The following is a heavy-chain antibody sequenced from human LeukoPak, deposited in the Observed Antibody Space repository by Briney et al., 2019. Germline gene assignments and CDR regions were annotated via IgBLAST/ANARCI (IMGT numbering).Heavy chain of an antibody. CDR2: ISSSSSYI. CDR1: GFTFSSYS. V-gene: IGHV3-21*01. CDR3: ARVEEFYGDTIYYFDY. D-gene: IGHD4-17*01. J-gene: IGHJ4*02. Sequence: GGSLRLSCAASGFTFSSYSMNWVRQAPGKGLEWVSSISSSSSYIYYADSVKGRFTISRDNAKNSLYPQMNSLRAEDTAVYYCARVEEFYGDTIYYFDYWGQGTLVTVSS.